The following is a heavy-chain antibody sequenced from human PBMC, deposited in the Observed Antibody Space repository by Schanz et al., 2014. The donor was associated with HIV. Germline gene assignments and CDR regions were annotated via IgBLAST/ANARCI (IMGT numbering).Heavy chain of an antibody. CDR1: GFTFSSYG. CDR3: AKSRGDSWPYGMDV. J-gene: IGHJ6*02. D-gene: IGHD4-17*01. Sequence: EVHLVESGGVVVQPGGSLRLSCAASGFTFSSYGMNWVRQAPGKGLEWVSGISDTGVRTNYADSVKGRLTISRDNSENTLYLQMNSLRAEDTAVYYCAKSRGDSWPYGMDVWGQGTTVTVSS. CDR2: ISDTGVRT. V-gene: IGHV3-23*04.